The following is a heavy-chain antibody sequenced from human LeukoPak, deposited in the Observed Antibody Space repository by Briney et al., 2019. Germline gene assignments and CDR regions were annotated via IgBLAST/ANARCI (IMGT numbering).Heavy chain of an antibody. CDR3: ARGYGYQNFDY. CDR1: GGSISHYY. Sequence: SETLSLTCTVSGGSISHYYWSWIRQPAGKGLEWIGRIYTTGNTNYNPSLMSRVTMSVDTSENQVSLNLNSMTAADTAVYYCARGYGYQNFDYWGQGTLVTVSS. CDR2: IYTTGNT. D-gene: IGHD5-24*01. V-gene: IGHV4-4*07. J-gene: IGHJ4*02.